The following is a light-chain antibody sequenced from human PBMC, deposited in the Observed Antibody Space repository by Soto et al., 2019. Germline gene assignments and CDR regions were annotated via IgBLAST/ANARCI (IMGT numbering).Light chain of an antibody. Sequence: EIVMTQSPATLSVSPGERATLSCRASQSVSSNLAWYQQKPGQAPRLLIYGASTRATGIPARFSGSGSGTEFSLTINSLQSEDFAVYYCQQYNNFGQGTRLEIK. CDR3: QQYNN. CDR2: GAS. CDR1: QSVSSN. J-gene: IGKJ5*01. V-gene: IGKV3-15*01.